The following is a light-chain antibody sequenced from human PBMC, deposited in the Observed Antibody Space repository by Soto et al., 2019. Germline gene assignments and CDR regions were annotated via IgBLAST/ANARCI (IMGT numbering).Light chain of an antibody. CDR3: QQSYSTRLYT. V-gene: IGKV1-39*01. J-gene: IGKJ2*01. CDR1: QSISGY. CDR2: AAS. Sequence: DIQMTQSPSSLSASVGDRVTITCRASQSISGYLNWYQQKPGKAPDLLIYAASTFQSGVPSRFTGSGSGTDFTLTITSLQPEDFATYYCQQSYSTRLYTFGQGTKLEIQ.